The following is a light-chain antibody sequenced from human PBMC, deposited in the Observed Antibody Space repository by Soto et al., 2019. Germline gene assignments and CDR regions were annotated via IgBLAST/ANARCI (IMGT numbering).Light chain of an antibody. CDR2: DVS. V-gene: IGKV3-11*01. CDR3: QQRSDWPWT. CDR1: ESVTNS. J-gene: IGKJ1*01. Sequence: EIVLTQSPATLYLSPGERGTLSCRASESVTNSLAWYQQKPGQAPRLLVYDVSNRATGIPARFSGGGSGTDFTLTISNLEPEDFAVYYCQQRSDWPWTFGQGTKVDIK.